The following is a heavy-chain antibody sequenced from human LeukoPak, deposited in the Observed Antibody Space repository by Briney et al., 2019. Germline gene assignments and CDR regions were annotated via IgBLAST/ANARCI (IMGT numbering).Heavy chain of an antibody. Sequence: SQTLSLTCAISGDSVSSNSVAWNWIRQSPSRGLEWLGRTYYRSKWYNDYPLSVKSRITINPDTSKNQFSLQLNSVTPEDTAVYYCARGIAVTGLDYWGQGTLVTVSS. CDR2: TYYRSKWYN. CDR3: ARGIAVTGLDY. J-gene: IGHJ4*02. CDR1: GDSVSSNSVA. V-gene: IGHV6-1*01. D-gene: IGHD6-19*01.